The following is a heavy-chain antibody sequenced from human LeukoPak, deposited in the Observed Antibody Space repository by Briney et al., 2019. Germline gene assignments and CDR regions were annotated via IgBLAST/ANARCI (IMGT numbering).Heavy chain of an antibody. Sequence: GESLRLSCAASGFTFSSYWMHWVRQAPGKGLVWVSRINSDGSSTSYADSVKGRFTISRDNAKNTLYLQMNSLRAEDTAVYYCARERRYRQQLVAYYYYYGMDVWGQGTTVTVSS. V-gene: IGHV3-74*01. J-gene: IGHJ6*02. D-gene: IGHD6-13*01. CDR2: INSDGSST. CDR1: GFTFSSYW. CDR3: ARERRYRQQLVAYYYYYGMDV.